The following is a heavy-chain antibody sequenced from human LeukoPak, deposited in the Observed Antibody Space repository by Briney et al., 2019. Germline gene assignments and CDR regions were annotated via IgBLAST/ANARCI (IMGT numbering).Heavy chain of an antibody. CDR2: ISFDGANK. CDR1: GFTFSMSS. V-gene: IGHV3-30*04. CDR3: ARGRAGIAAAGFDY. J-gene: IGHJ4*02. D-gene: IGHD6-13*01. Sequence: PGGSLRLSCATSGFTFSMSSMHWVRLAPGKGLEWLAGISFDGANKFSGDSVKGRFSISRDNSKNTLYLQMNSLRLDDTAVYFCARGRAGIAAAGFDYWGQGTLVTVPS.